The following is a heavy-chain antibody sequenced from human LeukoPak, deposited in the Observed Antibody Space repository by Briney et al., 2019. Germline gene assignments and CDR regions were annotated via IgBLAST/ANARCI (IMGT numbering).Heavy chain of an antibody. CDR1: GGSISSYY. V-gene: IGHV4-59*01. Sequence: PSETLSLTCTVSGGSISSYYWSWIRQPPGKGLEWIGYIYYSGSTNYNPSLKSRVTISVDTSKNQFSLKLSSVTAADTAVYYCARSGGWEPDAFDIWGQGTMVTVSS. CDR3: ARSGGWEPDAFDI. J-gene: IGHJ3*02. D-gene: IGHD1-26*01. CDR2: IYYSGST.